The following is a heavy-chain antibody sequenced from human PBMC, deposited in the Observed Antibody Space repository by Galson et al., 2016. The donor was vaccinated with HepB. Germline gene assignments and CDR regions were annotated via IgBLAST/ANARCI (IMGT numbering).Heavy chain of an antibody. V-gene: IGHV4-59*01. Sequence: ETLSLPCTVSGASISGYYLSWIRQPPGKGLEWIGYIYYSGRTNYNPSLKSRVTITVDTSKNQFSLKLSSVTAADTAVYYCARDRRVVSSAYGDNVRYDYSGMDVWGQGTTVTVSS. CDR2: IYYSGRT. J-gene: IGHJ6*02. CDR3: ARDRRVVSSAYGDNVRYDYSGMDV. D-gene: IGHD4-17*01. CDR1: GASISGYY.